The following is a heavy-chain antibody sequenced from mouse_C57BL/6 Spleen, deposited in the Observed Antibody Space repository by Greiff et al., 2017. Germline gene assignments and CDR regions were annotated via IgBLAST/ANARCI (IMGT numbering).Heavy chain of an antibody. Sequence: QVQLQQPGAELVKPGASVKMSCKASGYTFTSYGITWVKQRPGQGLEWIGEIYPGSGSTNYNEKFKSKATLTVDTSSSTAYMQLSSLTSEDSAVYYCAGCFVYAKAYWGQGTSVTVSA. CDR1: GYTFTSYG. J-gene: IGHJ4*01. CDR3: AGCFVYAKAY. CDR2: IYPGSGST. V-gene: IGHV1-55*01.